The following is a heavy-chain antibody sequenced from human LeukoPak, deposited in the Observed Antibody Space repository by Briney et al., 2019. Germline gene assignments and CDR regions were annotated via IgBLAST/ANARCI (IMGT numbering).Heavy chain of an antibody. CDR2: IIPIFGTA. D-gene: IGHD3-22*01. CDR3: ARGRLLRTFDY. V-gene: IGHV1-69*05. CDR1: GGTFSSYA. J-gene: IGHJ4*02. Sequence: VASVKVSCKASGGTFSSYAISWVRQAPGQGLEWMGGIIPIFGTANYAQKFQGRVTITTDESTSTAYMELSGLRSEDTAVYYCARGRLLRTFDYWGQGTLVTVSS.